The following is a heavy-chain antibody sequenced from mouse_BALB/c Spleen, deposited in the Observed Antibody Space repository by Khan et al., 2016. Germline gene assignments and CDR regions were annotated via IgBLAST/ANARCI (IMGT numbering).Heavy chain of an antibody. CDR3: ARVRGNCEGTDY. J-gene: IGHJ2*01. V-gene: IGHV1-87*01. D-gene: IGHD2-1*01. CDR2: IYPGDGDT. Sequence: QVRLQQSGAELARPGASVKLSCKASGYTFTTYWMQWVKQRPGQGLEWIGTIYPGDGDTRYTQKFKGKATLTADKSSSTAYMELSSLASEDSAVSYCARVRGNCEGTDYWGQGTTLTVSS. CDR1: GYTFTTYW.